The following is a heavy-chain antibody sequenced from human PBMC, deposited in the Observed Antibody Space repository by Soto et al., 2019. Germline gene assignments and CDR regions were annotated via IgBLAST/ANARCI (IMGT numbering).Heavy chain of an antibody. V-gene: IGHV1-18*01. CDR3: ARGWDSSSWETYFDY. Sequence: ASVKVSCKASGYRFIGYGVSWVRQAPGQGLEWMGWISPYTANTKYAQKFQGRVTVTTDTSTTTASMELTSLTSDDTGVYYCARGWDSSSWETYFDYWGQGTPVTVSS. CDR1: GYRFIGYG. J-gene: IGHJ4*02. CDR2: ISPYTANT. D-gene: IGHD6-13*01.